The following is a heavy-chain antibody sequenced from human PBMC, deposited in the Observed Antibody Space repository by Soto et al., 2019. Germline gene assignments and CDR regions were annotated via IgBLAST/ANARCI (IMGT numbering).Heavy chain of an antibody. Sequence: QVQLVESGGGVVQPGRSLRLSCAASGFTFSSYGMHWVRRAPGKGLEWVAVIWYDGSNKYYADSVKGRFTISRDNSKNTLYLQMNSLRAEDTAVYYCARVSAVAGTLWELDHWGQGTLVTVSS. CDR3: ARVSAVAGTLWELDH. D-gene: IGHD6-19*01. CDR1: GFTFSSYG. CDR2: IWYDGSNK. J-gene: IGHJ4*02. V-gene: IGHV3-33*01.